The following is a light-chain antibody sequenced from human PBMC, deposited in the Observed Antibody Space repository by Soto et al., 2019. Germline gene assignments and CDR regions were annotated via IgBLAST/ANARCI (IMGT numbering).Light chain of an antibody. CDR2: GAS. CDR3: HRYGNSRT. Sequence: IVLTQSPATLSVSRGERATLPCRPSQSVSSNLAWYQQKPGQPPRLLIYGASRRATGIPDRFSGSGSGTDFTLTISRLEAEDFAVYYCHRYGNSRTFGQGTKVDIK. J-gene: IGKJ1*01. CDR1: QSVSSN. V-gene: IGKV3-20*01.